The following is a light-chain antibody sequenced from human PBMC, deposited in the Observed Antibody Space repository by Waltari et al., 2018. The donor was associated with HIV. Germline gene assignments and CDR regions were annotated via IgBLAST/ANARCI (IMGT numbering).Light chain of an antibody. CDR3: QQYGTSPPYT. J-gene: IGKJ2*01. CDR1: QTISSTY. CDR2: GAS. Sequence: SPGERATLSCRASQTISSTYLAWYQQKPGQAPRLLIYGASSRATGIPDRFSGSGSGTDFTLTISRLEPEDFAVYYCQQYGTSPPYTFGQGTKVEIK. V-gene: IGKV3-20*01.